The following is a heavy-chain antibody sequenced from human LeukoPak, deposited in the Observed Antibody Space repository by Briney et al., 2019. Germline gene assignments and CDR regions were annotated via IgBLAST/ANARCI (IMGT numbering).Heavy chain of an antibody. CDR3: ARGGTAMVWDAFDI. Sequence: ASVKVSCKASGYTFTSYDINWVRQATGQGLEWMGWMNPNSGNTGYAQKFQGRVTITRNTSISTAYMELSSLRSEDTAVYYCARGGTAMVWDAFDIWGQGTMVTVSS. V-gene: IGHV1-8*03. J-gene: IGHJ3*02. D-gene: IGHD5-18*01. CDR2: MNPNSGNT. CDR1: GYTFTSYD.